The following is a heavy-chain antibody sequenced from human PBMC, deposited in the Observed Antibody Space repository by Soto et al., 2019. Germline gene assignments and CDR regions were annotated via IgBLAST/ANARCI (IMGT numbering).Heavy chain of an antibody. V-gene: IGHV5-51*01. CDR2: IYPGDSDS. D-gene: IGHD1-1*01. Sequence: GESLKISWKGSGYSFTSDLIGWVRQMPGKGLEWMGIIYPGDSDSRYSPSFQGQVTISADKSISTAYLQGSSLRASDTVMYYCALQGQKYKTGMDVWGHGTTVTVS. CDR3: ALQGQKYKTGMDV. J-gene: IGHJ6*02. CDR1: GYSFTSDL.